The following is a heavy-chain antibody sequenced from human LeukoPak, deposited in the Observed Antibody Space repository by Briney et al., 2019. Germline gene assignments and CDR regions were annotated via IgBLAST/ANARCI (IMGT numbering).Heavy chain of an antibody. CDR3: ARAGGGGPKTAAFDI. CDR2: INSDGSST. D-gene: IGHD4-23*01. J-gene: IGHJ3*02. Sequence: PGGSLRLSCAASGFTFSSYWMHWVRQAPGKGLVWVSRINSDGSSTSYADSVKGRFTISRDNAKNTLYLQINSLRAEDTAVYYCARAGGGGPKTAAFDIWGQGTMVTVSS. V-gene: IGHV3-74*01. CDR1: GFTFSSYW.